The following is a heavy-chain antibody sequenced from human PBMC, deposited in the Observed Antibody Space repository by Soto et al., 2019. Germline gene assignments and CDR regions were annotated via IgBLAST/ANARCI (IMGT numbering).Heavy chain of an antibody. CDR2: INPDGSRT. D-gene: IGHD3-16*01. V-gene: IGHV3-74*01. CDR3: VRVKLGSYDWFDP. Sequence: EVQLVESGGGLVQPGGALRLSCAASGFTFSNYWMHWVRQAPGKGLMWVSRINPDGSRTTYADSVKGRFAISRDNAKNTVCLQMNGLRAEDTAVYYCVRVKLGSYDWFDPWGQGTLVTVSS. J-gene: IGHJ5*02. CDR1: GFTFSNYW.